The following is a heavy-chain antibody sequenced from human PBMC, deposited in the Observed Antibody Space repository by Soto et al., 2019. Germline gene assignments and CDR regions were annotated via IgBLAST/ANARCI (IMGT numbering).Heavy chain of an antibody. CDR1: GFTFSGSA. Sequence: GGSLRLSCAASGFTFSGSAMHWVRQASGKGLEWVGRIRSKANSYATAYAASVKGRFTISRDDSKNTAYLQMNSLKTEDTAVYYCTRSIDSGSDCSSTSCYGGFAPVYWGQGTLVTVSS. J-gene: IGHJ4*02. V-gene: IGHV3-73*01. CDR2: IRSKANSYAT. CDR3: TRSIDSGSDCSSTSCYGGFAPVY. D-gene: IGHD2-2*01.